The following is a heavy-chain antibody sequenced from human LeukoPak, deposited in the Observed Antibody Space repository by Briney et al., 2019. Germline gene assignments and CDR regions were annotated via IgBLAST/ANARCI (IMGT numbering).Heavy chain of an antibody. V-gene: IGHV4-4*02. Sequence: PSETLSLTCAVSGASIRRDWWSWVRQPPGKGLEWIGEIYHTGTTNYSPFLKSRVTISVDTSKNQFSLKVSSVTAADTAVYYCARPSDCSSTSCVGPLHYWGQGVLVTVSS. CDR1: GASIRRDW. J-gene: IGHJ4*02. CDR2: IYHTGTT. CDR3: ARPSDCSSTSCVGPLHY. D-gene: IGHD2-2*01.